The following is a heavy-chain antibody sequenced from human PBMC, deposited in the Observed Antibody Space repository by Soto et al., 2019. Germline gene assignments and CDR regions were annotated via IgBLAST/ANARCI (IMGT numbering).Heavy chain of an antibody. CDR1: GGSISSLY. CDR2: VYYSGGT. J-gene: IGHJ5*02. V-gene: IGHV4-59*11. CDR3: ARVAYSDSTVFDP. D-gene: IGHD2-21*01. Sequence: NPSETLSLTCTVSGGSISSLYWSWLRQPPGKGLEWIGYVYYSGGTNYSPSLKNRVSISLDTSKNHFSLTLSSVTAADTAVYYCARVAYSDSTVFDPWGQGTLVTVSS.